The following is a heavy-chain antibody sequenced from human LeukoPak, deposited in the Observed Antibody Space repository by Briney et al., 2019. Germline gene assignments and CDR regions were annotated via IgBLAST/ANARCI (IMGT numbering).Heavy chain of an antibody. CDR3: AREEYYDSSAPTNFDY. J-gene: IGHJ4*02. CDR1: GYTFTNYA. D-gene: IGHD3-22*01. CDR2: INTNTGNP. Sequence: ASVKVSCKASGYTFTNYAMNWVRQAPRQGLEWMGWINTNTGNPTYAQGFTGRFVFSLDTSVTTAYLQISSLKAEDTAVYYCAREEYYDSSAPTNFDYRGQGTLVTVSS. V-gene: IGHV7-4-1*02.